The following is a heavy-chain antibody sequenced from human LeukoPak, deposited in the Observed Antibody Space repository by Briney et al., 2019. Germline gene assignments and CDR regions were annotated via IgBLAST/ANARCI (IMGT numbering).Heavy chain of an antibody. Sequence: GASVKASCKPSGYIFTGYLVHWVRQAPGQGLEWMGRINPNSGDSNYAQIFQGRVTMTRDTSISTVYMELSRLRSDDTAVYFCARVSDISGYYYSYWGQGTLVTVSS. CDR1: GYIFTGYL. D-gene: IGHD3-22*01. V-gene: IGHV1-2*06. CDR2: INPNSGDS. CDR3: ARVSDISGYYYSY. J-gene: IGHJ4*02.